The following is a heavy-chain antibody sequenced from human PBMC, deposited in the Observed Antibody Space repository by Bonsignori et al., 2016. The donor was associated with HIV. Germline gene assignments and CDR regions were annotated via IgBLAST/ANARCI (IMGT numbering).Heavy chain of an antibody. D-gene: IGHD1-7*01. CDR2: IANGGGT. Sequence: EVQLVESGGGLVQWGGSLRLSCKAAGFAVTNYAFHWVRHTPGKGLEYVAAIANGGGTYYAPFVKGRFILSRDNSKNSVTLQMGSLTNEDMGVYFCSRSLRDSSRHEELYFYYLDVWGRGTTVAVS. CDR3: SRSLRDSSRHEELYFYYLDV. V-gene: IGHV3-64*01. CDR1: GFAVTNYA. J-gene: IGHJ6*03.